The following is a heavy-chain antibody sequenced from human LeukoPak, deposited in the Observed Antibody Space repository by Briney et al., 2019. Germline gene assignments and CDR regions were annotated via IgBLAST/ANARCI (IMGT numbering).Heavy chain of an antibody. Sequence: ASVKVSCEASGYTFTGYYMHWVRQAPGQGLEWMGWINPNSGGTNYAQKFQGWVTMTRDTSISTAYMELSRLRSDDTAVYYCARGGRRGYCSGGSCYEGFDYWGQGTLVTVSS. CDR1: GYTFTGYY. V-gene: IGHV1-2*04. CDR2: INPNSGGT. D-gene: IGHD2-15*01. CDR3: ARGGRRGYCSGGSCYEGFDY. J-gene: IGHJ4*02.